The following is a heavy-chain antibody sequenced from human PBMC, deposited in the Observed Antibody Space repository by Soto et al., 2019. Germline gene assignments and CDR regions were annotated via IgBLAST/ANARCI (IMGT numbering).Heavy chain of an antibody. Sequence: GASVKVSCKASGHTFTSYAMHWVRRAPGQRLEWMGWINAGNGNTKYSQKFQGRVTITRDTSASTAYMELSSLRSEDTAVYYCARDSVSSGWTSLNYYVMDVWGQGTTVTVSS. CDR1: GHTFTSYA. D-gene: IGHD6-19*01. CDR2: INAGNGNT. V-gene: IGHV1-3*01. J-gene: IGHJ6*02. CDR3: ARDSVSSGWTSLNYYVMDV.